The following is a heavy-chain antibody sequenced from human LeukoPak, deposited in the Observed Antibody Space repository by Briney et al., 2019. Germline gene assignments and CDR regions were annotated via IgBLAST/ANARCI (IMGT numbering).Heavy chain of an antibody. D-gene: IGHD3-9*01. J-gene: IGHJ4*02. Sequence: GGSLKLSCAASGFTFSNAWMSWVRQAPGKGLEWVGRIKSKTDGGTTDYAAPVKGRFTISRDDSKNTLYLQMNSLKTEDTAVYYCTTGEIKLYFDWLLYPYYFDYWGQGTLVTVSS. CDR3: TTGEIKLYFDWLLYPYYFDY. CDR2: IKSKTDGGTT. V-gene: IGHV3-15*01. CDR1: GFTFSNAW.